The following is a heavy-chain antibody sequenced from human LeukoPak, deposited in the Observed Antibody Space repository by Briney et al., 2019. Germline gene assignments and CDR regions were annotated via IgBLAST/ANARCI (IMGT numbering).Heavy chain of an antibody. CDR2: ISSSSSYT. CDR3: ARDKGYCSSTSCYGAYYYYYGMDV. Sequence: GGSLRLSCAASGFTFSDYYMSWIRQAPGKGLEWVSYISSSSSYTNYADSVKGRFTISRDNAKNSLYLQMNSLRAEDTAVYYCARDKGYCSSTSCYGAYYYYYGMDVWGQGTTVTVSS. V-gene: IGHV3-11*06. CDR1: GFTFSDYY. J-gene: IGHJ6*02. D-gene: IGHD2-2*01.